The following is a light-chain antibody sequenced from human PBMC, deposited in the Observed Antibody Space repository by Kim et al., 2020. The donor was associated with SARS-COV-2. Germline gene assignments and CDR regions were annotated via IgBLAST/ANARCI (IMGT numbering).Light chain of an antibody. Sequence: GQRVSISCSGSSPNLGSNYVYWYQQLPGTAPKLRIYRNNQRPSGVPDRFSGSKSGTSASLAISGLRSEDEADYYCAAWDDSLSGVVFGGGTQLTVL. CDR2: RNN. CDR3: AAWDDSLSGVV. V-gene: IGLV1-47*01. CDR1: SPNLGSNY. J-gene: IGLJ2*01.